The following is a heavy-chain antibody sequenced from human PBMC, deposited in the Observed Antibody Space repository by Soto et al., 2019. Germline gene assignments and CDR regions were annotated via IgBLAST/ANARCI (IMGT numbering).Heavy chain of an antibody. CDR3: ANDRYDSSGYFDS. J-gene: IGHJ4*02. CDR1: GFTFDDYT. Sequence: EVHLVESGGIVIQPGGSLRLSCEGSGFTFDDYTMHWVRQAPGKGLEWVSLISWDGRGTFYADSVKGRFTISRDNSRNSLYLQMNSLRTEDTALYYCANDRYDSSGYFDSWGQGTLVTVSS. D-gene: IGHD3-22*01. CDR2: ISWDGRGT. V-gene: IGHV3-43*01.